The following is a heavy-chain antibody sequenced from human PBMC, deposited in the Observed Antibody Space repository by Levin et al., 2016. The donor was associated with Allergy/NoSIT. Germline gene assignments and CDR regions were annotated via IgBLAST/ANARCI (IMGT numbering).Heavy chain of an antibody. J-gene: IGHJ4*02. CDR2: IYYSGST. CDR3: AGDNKGTTDY. V-gene: IGHV4-59*01. Sequence: WIRQPPGKGLEWIGYIYYSGSTNYNPSLKSRVTISVDTSKNQFSLKLSSVTAADTAVYYCAGDNKGTTDYWGQGTLVTVSS. D-gene: IGHD4-11*01.